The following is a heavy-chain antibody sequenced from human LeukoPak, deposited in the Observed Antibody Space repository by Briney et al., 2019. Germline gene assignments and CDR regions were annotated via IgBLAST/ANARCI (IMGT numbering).Heavy chain of an antibody. Sequence: PGGSLRLSCAASGFTFSSYGMHWVRQAPGKGLEWVAFIRYDGSNKYYADSVKGRFTISRDNSKNTLYLQMKSLRAEDTAVYYCAKGSGYSSSPPYDYWGQGTLVTVSS. CDR1: GFTFSSYG. CDR3: AKGSGYSSSPPYDY. D-gene: IGHD6-13*01. V-gene: IGHV3-30*02. J-gene: IGHJ4*02. CDR2: IRYDGSNK.